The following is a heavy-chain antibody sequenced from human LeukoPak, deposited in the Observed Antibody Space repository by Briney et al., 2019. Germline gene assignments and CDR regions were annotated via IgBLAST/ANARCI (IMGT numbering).Heavy chain of an antibody. J-gene: IGHJ4*02. CDR1: GGSITIRTYY. D-gene: IGHD3-22*01. V-gene: IGHV4-39*01. CDR3: ARHYYDSSGPVDY. Sequence: SETLSLTCSVSGGSITIRTYYWHWIRQPPGKGLEWIGSIYYSGSTYYNPSLKSRLTISVDTSKNQFSLKLRSVTAADTAVYYCARHYYDSSGPVDYWGQGTLVTVSS. CDR2: IYYSGST.